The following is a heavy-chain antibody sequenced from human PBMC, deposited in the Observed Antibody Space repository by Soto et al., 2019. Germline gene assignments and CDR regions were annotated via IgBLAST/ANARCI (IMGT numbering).Heavy chain of an antibody. D-gene: IGHD3-22*01. CDR3: ARDRAWAYDSSGLSENWFDP. Sequence: QVQLQESGPGLVKPSQTLSLTCTVSGGSISSGGYYWSWIRQHPGKGLEWIGYIYYSGSTYYNPSLKSPVTISVYTSKNQFSLKLSSVTAADTAVYYCARDRAWAYDSSGLSENWFDPWGQGTLVTVSS. CDR1: GGSISSGGYY. J-gene: IGHJ5*02. CDR2: IYYSGST. V-gene: IGHV4-31*01.